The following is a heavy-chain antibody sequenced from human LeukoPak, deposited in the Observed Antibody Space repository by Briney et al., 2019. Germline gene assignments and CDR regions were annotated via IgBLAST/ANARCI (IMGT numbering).Heavy chain of an antibody. J-gene: IGHJ4*02. CDR1: GGSISSSSYY. CDR2: IYYSGST. D-gene: IGHD1-7*01. CDR3: AGKNYYYFDY. V-gene: IGHV4-39*01. Sequence: SETLSLTCTVSGGSISSSSYYWGWVRQPPGKGLEWIGNIYYSGSTFYNPSLKSRVTISVDTSKNQFSLRLSSVTAADTAVYYCAGKNYYYFDYWGQGALVTVSS.